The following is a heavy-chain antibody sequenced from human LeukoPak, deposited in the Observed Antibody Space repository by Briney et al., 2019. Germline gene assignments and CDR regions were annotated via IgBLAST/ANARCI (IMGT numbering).Heavy chain of an antibody. Sequence: PSETLSLTCTVSGGSISSSSYYWGWIRQPPGKGLEWIGSTYYSGSTYYNPSLKSRVTISVDTSKNQFSLKLSSVTAADTAVYYCASSIAAPDFDYWGQGTLVTVSS. CDR1: GGSISSSSYY. V-gene: IGHV4-39*01. D-gene: IGHD6-6*01. J-gene: IGHJ4*02. CDR2: TYYSGST. CDR3: ASSIAAPDFDY.